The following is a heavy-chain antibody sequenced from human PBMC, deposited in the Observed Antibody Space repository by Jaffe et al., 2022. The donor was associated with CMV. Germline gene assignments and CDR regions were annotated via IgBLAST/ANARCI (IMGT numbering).Heavy chain of an antibody. J-gene: IGHJ2*01. CDR1: GFSLSTSGVG. V-gene: IGHV2-5*01. CDR2: IYWNDDK. Sequence: QITLKESGPTLVKPTQTLTLTCTFSGFSLSTSGVGVGWIRQPPGKALEWLALIYWNDDKRYSPSLKSRLTITKDTSKNQVVLTMTNMDPVDTATYYCAHSYRLRYFDWYFDLWGRGTLVTVSS. CDR3: AHSYRLRYFDWYFDL. D-gene: IGHD3-9*01.